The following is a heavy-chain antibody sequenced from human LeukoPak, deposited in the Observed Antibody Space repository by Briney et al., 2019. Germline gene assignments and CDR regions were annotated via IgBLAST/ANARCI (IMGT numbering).Heavy chain of an antibody. D-gene: IGHD3-22*01. J-gene: IGHJ4*02. CDR3: AKDRETAPYYYDSSGYYDY. V-gene: IGHV3-23*01. CDR2: ISGSGGST. CDR1: GFTFSSYA. Sequence: GGSLRLSCAASGFTFSSYAMSWVRQAPGKGLEWVSAISGSGGSTYYADSVKGRFTVSRGNSKNTLYLQMNSLRAEDTAVYYCAKDRETAPYYYDSSGYYDYWGQGTLVTVSS.